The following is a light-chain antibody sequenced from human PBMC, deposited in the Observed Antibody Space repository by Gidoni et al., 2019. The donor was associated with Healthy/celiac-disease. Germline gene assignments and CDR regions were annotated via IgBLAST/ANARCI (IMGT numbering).Light chain of an antibody. CDR2: GNS. J-gene: IGLJ1*01. CDR1: SPNIRAGYD. Sequence: QSVLTQPPSVSGAPGQRVTISCPGSSPNIRAGYDVPWYQQLPGTAPKLLIYGNSNRPSGVPDRFSGSKSGTSASLAITGLQAEDEADYYCQSYDSSLSGWGVFGTGTKVTVL. CDR3: QSYDSSLSGWGV. V-gene: IGLV1-40*01.